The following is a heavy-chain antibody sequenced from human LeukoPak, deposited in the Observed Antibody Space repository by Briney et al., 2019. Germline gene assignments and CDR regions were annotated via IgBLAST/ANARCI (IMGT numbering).Heavy chain of an antibody. V-gene: IGHV3-15*01. Sequence: GGSLRLSCAASGFTFSNAWMSWVRQAPGKGLEWVGRIKSKTDGGTTDYAAPVKGRFTISRDDSKNTLYLQMNSLKTEDTAVYYCTTDLFGYCSSTSCYAGVYYYYGMDGWGQGTTVTVSS. D-gene: IGHD2-2*03. CDR3: TTDLFGYCSSTSCYAGVYYYYGMDG. J-gene: IGHJ6*02. CDR2: IKSKTDGGTT. CDR1: GFTFSNAW.